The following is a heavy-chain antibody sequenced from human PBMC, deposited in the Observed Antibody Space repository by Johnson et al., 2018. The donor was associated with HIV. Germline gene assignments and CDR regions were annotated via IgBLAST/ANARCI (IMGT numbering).Heavy chain of an antibody. CDR1: GFTVSSNY. CDR3: GRESTGAGTAFDI. CDR2: ISYDGTNK. J-gene: IGHJ3*02. Sequence: QVQLVESGGNLVQPGGSLRLSCAASGFTVSSNYMSWVRQAPGKGLAWEADISYDGTNKYYADSVKGRFSISRDNSKNTLHLQMNSLRAEDTAVYYCGRESTGAGTAFDIWGQGTMVTVSS. V-gene: IGHV3-30*03. D-gene: IGHD2-8*02.